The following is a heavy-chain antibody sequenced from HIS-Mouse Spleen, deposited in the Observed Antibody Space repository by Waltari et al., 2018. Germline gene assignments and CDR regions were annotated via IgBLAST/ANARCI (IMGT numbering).Heavy chain of an antibody. D-gene: IGHD1-26*01. CDR3: ARDREVDWYFDL. J-gene: IGHJ2*01. CDR2: INPNRGGT. V-gene: IGHV1-2*02. CDR1: GYTFTGYY. Sequence: QVQLVQSGAEVKKPGASVKVSCKASGYTFTGYYMHWVRQAPGQGLEWMGWINPNRGGTNYAKKFQGRVTMTRDTSISTAYMELSRLRSDDTAVYYCARDREVDWYFDLWGRGTLVTVSS.